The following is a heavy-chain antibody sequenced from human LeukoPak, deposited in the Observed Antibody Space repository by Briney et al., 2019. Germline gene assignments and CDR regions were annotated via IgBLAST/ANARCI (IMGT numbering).Heavy chain of an antibody. D-gene: IGHD3-22*01. CDR3: AKYRYDSSGGRNFDY. CDR2: ISSSGGVT. J-gene: IGHJ4*02. Sequence: PGGSLRLFCEASGFTFSSYSMTWVRQAPGKGLEWVSVISSSGGVTHYADSGRGRFTISRDNSKNTLYLQMNSLRAEDTALYYCAKYRYDSSGGRNFDYWGQGILVTVSS. V-gene: IGHV3-23*01. CDR1: GFTFSSYS.